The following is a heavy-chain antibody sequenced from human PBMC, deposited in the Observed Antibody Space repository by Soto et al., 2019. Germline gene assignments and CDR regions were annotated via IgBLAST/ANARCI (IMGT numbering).Heavy chain of an antibody. J-gene: IGHJ4*01. CDR3: DSLPVPGNFDY. D-gene: IGHD2-2*01. V-gene: IGHV4-39*01. CDR2: VFYTGDT. CDR1: GGSITTTNYY. Sequence: SETLSLTCNVSGGSITTTNYYWSWVRQPPGKGLEWIANVFYTGDTYYSPSFRSRVTISVDTSKNQFSLKLTSVTAADTAMYYCDSLPVPGNFDYWGHGTLVTVSS.